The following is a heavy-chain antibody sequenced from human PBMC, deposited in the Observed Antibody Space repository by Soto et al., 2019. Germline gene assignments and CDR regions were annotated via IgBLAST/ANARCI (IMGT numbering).Heavy chain of an antibody. CDR1: GFTFSSYS. CDR2: ISSSGSPI. V-gene: IGHV3-48*02. J-gene: IGHJ4*02. Sequence: GGSLRLSCAASGFTFSSYSMNWVRQAPGKGLEWVSYISSSGSPIYYADSVKGRFTISRDNAKNSLYLQMNSLRDEDTAVYYCASRSSGWYYFGYWGPGTLVTAPQ. D-gene: IGHD6-19*01. CDR3: ASRSSGWYYFGY.